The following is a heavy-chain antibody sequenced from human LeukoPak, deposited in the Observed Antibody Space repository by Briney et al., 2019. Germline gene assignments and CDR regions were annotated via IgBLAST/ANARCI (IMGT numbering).Heavy chain of an antibody. J-gene: IGHJ4*02. CDR1: GFTFSNYW. D-gene: IGHD3-16*01. Sequence: GGSLTLACAASGFTFSNYWMHWVRQAPGKGLVWVSSIYIDGSVEYADSVKGRFTISRDNAKNTLSLQMNSLRGEDTAIYYCSRLSWVIGGSKWGQGTLVTVSS. V-gene: IGHV3-74*01. CDR2: IYIDGSVE. CDR3: SRLSWVIGGSK.